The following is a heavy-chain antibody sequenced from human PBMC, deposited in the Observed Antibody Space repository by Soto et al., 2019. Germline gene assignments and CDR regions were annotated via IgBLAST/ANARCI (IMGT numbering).Heavy chain of an antibody. CDR2: IYYSGST. D-gene: IGHD6-13*01. CDR1: GGSISSSSYY. J-gene: IGHJ4*02. V-gene: IGHV4-39*01. CDR3: ARHPKRYSSSWSLFGY. Sequence: QLQLQESGPGLVKPSETLSLTCTVSGGSISSSSYYWGWIRQPPGKGLEWIGSIYYSGSTYYNPSVKSRDTISVDTSKNQFSLTLSSVTAADTAVYYCARHPKRYSSSWSLFGYWGQGTLVTVSS.